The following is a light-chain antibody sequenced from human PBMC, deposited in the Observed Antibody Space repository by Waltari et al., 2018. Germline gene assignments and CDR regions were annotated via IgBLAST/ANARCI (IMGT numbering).Light chain of an antibody. CDR1: SSDIGYYNY. Sequence: QSALTQPASVSGSPGQSSTISCTGTSSDIGYYNYVSWYQQHPGKAPKIMIYDVSNRPSGVSNRFSGSKSGNTASLTISGLQAEDEADYYCSSYTASTTLIFGGGTKLTVL. CDR3: SSYTASTTLI. J-gene: IGLJ2*01. V-gene: IGLV2-14*01. CDR2: DVS.